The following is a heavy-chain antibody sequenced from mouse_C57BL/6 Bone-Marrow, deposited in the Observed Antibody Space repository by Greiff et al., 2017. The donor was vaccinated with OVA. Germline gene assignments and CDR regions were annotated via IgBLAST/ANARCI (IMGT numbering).Heavy chain of an antibody. J-gene: IGHJ4*01. V-gene: IGHV1-50*01. Sequence: VQLQQSGAELVKPGASVKLSCKASGYTFTSYWMQWVKQRPGQGLEWIGEIDPSDSYTNYNQKFKGKATLTVDTSSSTAYMQLSSLTSEDSAVDYCARASMDYWGQGTSVTVSA. CDR2: IDPSDSYT. CDR1: GYTFTSYW. CDR3: ARASMDY.